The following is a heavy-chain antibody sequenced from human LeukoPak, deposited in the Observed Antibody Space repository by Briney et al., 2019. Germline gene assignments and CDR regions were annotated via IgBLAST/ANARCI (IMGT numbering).Heavy chain of an antibody. CDR3: ARTPFGYTSSW. CDR2: IKHDGSEK. CDR1: GFTFSGYW. V-gene: IGHV3-7*05. D-gene: IGHD6-13*01. J-gene: IGHJ4*02. Sequence: GGSLRLSCAASGFTFSGYWMSWVRQAPGKGLEWVANIKHDGSEKYYVDSVKGRFTISRGNAKNSLYLQMDSLRAEDTAIYYCARTPFGYTSSWWGQGTLVTVSS.